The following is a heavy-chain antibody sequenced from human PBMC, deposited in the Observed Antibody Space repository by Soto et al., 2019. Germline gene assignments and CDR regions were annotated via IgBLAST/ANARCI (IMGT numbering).Heavy chain of an antibody. V-gene: IGHV3-21*01. J-gene: IGHJ6*02. CDR1: GFTFSSYS. D-gene: IGHD2-2*01. Sequence: PGGSLRLSCAASGFTFSSYSMNWVRQAPGKGLEWVSSISSSSSYIYYADSVKGRFTISRDNAKNSLYLQMNSLRAEDTAVYYCARDWTVVPAAVNYYYYYGMDVWGQGTTVTVSS. CDR3: ARDWTVVPAAVNYYYYYGMDV. CDR2: ISSSSSYI.